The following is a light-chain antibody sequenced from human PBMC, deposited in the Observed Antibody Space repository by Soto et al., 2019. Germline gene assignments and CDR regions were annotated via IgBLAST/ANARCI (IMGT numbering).Light chain of an antibody. CDR2: DVS. J-gene: IGLJ2*01. V-gene: IGLV2-14*01. CDR3: SSYTGSSTYVV. CDR1: SSDVGGYNY. Sequence: QSVLTQPASVSGSPGQSITISCTGTSSDVGGYNYVSWYQQHPGKAPKLMIYDVSNRPSGISNPFSGSKSANTASLTISGLQAEDEADYYCSSYTGSSTYVVFGGGTKLTVL.